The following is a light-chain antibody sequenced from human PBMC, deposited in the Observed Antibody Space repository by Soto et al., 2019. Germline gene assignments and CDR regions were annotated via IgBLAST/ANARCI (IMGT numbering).Light chain of an antibody. CDR3: QQRSNWPRT. J-gene: IGKJ2*01. CDR2: DAS. V-gene: IGKV3-11*01. CDR1: QSVSSY. Sequence: EIVLTQSPATLSLSPGERATLSCRSSQSVSSYLAWYQQKPGQAPRLLIYDASNRATGIPARFSGSVSGTDFTLTISSLEPEDFAVYYCQQRSNWPRTFGQGNKLEIK.